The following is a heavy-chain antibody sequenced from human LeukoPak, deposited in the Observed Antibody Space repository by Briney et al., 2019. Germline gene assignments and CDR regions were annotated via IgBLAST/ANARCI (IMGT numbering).Heavy chain of an antibody. D-gene: IGHD2-2*01. Sequence: SETLSLTCAVYGGSISTSSFYWDWIRQPPGKGLEWIGSIYYSGSSYYNPSLKSRVTMSVDTSKNQFSLKLSSVTAADTAVYYCATQDVVVPTAAQRPLDYWGQGTLVTVSS. CDR1: GGSISTSSFY. CDR2: IYYSGSS. V-gene: IGHV4-39*01. CDR3: ATQDVVVPTAAQRPLDY. J-gene: IGHJ4*02.